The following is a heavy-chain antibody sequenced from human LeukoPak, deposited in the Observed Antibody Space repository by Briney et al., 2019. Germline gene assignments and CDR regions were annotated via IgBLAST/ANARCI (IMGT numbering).Heavy chain of an antibody. CDR2: ISGSGGST. CDR3: AKDNSGFLEWLLLGY. J-gene: IGHJ4*02. Sequence: AGGSLRLSCATSGFTFSSYAMSWVRQAPGKGLEWVSAISGSGGSTYYADSVKGRFTISRDNSKNTLYLQMNSLRAEDTAVYYCAKDNSGFLEWLLLGYWGQGTLVTVSS. V-gene: IGHV3-23*01. CDR1: GFTFSSYA. D-gene: IGHD3-3*01.